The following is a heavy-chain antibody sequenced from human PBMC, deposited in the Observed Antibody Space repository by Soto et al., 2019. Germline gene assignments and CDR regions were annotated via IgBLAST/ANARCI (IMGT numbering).Heavy chain of an antibody. D-gene: IGHD3-22*01. CDR3: ARGYYDSSGYYYFDY. Sequence: QVQLQESGPGLVKPSQTLSLTCTVSGGSISSGGYYWSWIRQHPGKGLEWIGYIYYSGSTYYNPSLKSRVTISVDTSKNQFSLKLSSVTAADTALYYCARGYYDSSGYYYFDYWGQGTLVTVSS. J-gene: IGHJ4*02. CDR1: GGSISSGGYY. CDR2: IYYSGST. V-gene: IGHV4-31*03.